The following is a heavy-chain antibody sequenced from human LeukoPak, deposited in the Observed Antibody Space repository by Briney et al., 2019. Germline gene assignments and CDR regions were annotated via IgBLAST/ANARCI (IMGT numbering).Heavy chain of an antibody. V-gene: IGHV4-38-2*02. CDR1: GYSISSGYY. D-gene: IGHD3-10*01. J-gene: IGHJ5*02. Sequence: SETLSLTYTVSGYSISSGYYWGWIRQPPGKGLEWIGSIYHRGSTYYNPSLKSRVTISVDTSKNQFSLQLNSVTPEDTAVYYCARDRDYNWFDPWGQGTLVTVSS. CDR3: ARDRDYNWFDP. CDR2: IYHRGST.